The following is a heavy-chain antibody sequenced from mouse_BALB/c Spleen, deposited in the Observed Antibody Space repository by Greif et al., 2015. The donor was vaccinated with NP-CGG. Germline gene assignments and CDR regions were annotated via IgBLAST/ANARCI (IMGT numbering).Heavy chain of an antibody. D-gene: IGHD1-1*02. Sequence: EVKLMESGGGLVKPGGSLKLSCAASGFTFSSYTMSWVRQTPEKRLEWVATISSGGSYTYYPDSVKGRFTISRDNAKNTLYLQMSSLKSEDTAMYYCTRDVVGNYLDYWGQGTTLTVSS. V-gene: IGHV5-6-4*01. J-gene: IGHJ2*01. CDR1: GFTFSSYT. CDR2: ISSGGSYT. CDR3: TRDVVGNYLDY.